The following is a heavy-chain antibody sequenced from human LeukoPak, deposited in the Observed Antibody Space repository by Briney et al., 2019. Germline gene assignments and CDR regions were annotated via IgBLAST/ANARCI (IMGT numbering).Heavy chain of an antibody. CDR2: ISAYNGNT. Sequence: ASVKVSCKASGGTFSSYGISWVRQAPGQGLEWMGWISAYNGNTNYAQKLQGRVTMTTDTSTSTAYMELRSLRSDDTAVYYCARDLQRESVVPAADGAFDIWGQGTMVTVSS. CDR3: ARDLQRESVVPAADGAFDI. J-gene: IGHJ3*02. D-gene: IGHD2-2*01. V-gene: IGHV1-18*01. CDR1: GGTFSSYG.